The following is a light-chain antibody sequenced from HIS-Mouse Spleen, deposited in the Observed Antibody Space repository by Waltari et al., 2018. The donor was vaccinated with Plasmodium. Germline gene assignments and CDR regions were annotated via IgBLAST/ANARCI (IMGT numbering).Light chain of an antibody. CDR3: QQYGSSPYT. CDR2: GAS. V-gene: IGKV3-20*01. CDR1: QSVSSSY. Sequence: EIVLTQSPGTLSLSPGERATLSCRASQSVSSSYLAWYQQKPGQAPTLLIYGASSRATGIPDRFSGSGSGTDFTLTIIRLEPEDFAVYYCQQYGSSPYTVGQGTKLEIK. J-gene: IGKJ2*01.